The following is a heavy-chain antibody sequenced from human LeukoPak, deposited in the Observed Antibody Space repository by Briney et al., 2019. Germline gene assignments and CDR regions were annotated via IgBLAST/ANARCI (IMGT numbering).Heavy chain of an antibody. CDR1: GGSISSYF. V-gene: IGHV4-59*01. CDR3: ARERYGGSGYFDY. CDR2: SYYTGST. J-gene: IGHJ4*02. Sequence: SETLSLTCTVSGGSISSYFWTWIRQPPGKGLEWIGYSYYTGSTNYNPSLKSRVIISLDTSKNQFSLKLSSVTVADPAVYYCARERYGGSGYFDYWGQGTLVTVSS. D-gene: IGHD4-23*01.